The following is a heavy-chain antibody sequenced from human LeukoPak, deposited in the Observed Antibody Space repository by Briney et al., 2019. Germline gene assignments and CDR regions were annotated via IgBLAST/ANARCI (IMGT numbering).Heavy chain of an antibody. D-gene: IGHD6-19*01. Sequence: GGSLRLSCAASGFTFNNYDMHWVRHVIGKGLEWVSAVDSAGAPYYAGSVRGRFTISRENAKKSLYLQMDSLGAGDTAVYYCVKEALTVAGNWHFDLWGRGTLVTVSS. CDR1: GFTFNNYD. V-gene: IGHV3-13*05. CDR3: VKEALTVAGNWHFDL. CDR2: VDSAGAP. J-gene: IGHJ2*01.